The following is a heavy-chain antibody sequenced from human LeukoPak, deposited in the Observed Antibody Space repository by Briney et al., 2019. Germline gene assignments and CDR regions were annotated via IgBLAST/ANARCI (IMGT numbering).Heavy chain of an antibody. D-gene: IGHD6-19*01. V-gene: IGHV1-69*01. Sequence: SVKVSRKASGGTFSSYAISWVRQAPGQGLEWMGGIIPIFGTANYAQKFQGRVTITADESTSTAYMELSSLRSEDTAVYYCASSGGWYNWFDPWGQGTLVTVSS. J-gene: IGHJ5*02. CDR3: ASSGGWYNWFDP. CDR2: IIPIFGTA. CDR1: GGTFSSYA.